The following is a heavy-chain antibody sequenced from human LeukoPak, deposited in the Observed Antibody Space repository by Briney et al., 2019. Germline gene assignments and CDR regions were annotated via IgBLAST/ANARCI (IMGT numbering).Heavy chain of an antibody. J-gene: IGHJ1*01. D-gene: IGHD4-17*01. CDR2: IYTSGST. Sequence: SETLSLTCTVSGGSISSGSYYWSWIRQPAGKGLEWIGRIYTSGSTNYNPSLKSRVTISVDTSKNQFSLKLSSVTVADTAVYYCARVYGDHGEGYFQHWGQGTLVTVSS. V-gene: IGHV4-61*02. CDR1: GGSISSGSYY. CDR3: ARVYGDHGEGYFQH.